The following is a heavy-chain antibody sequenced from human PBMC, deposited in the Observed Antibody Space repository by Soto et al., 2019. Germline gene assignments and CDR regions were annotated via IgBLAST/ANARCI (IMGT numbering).Heavy chain of an antibody. CDR2: ISWDGGST. CDR3: AKDIWALDTTNYYYGMDV. V-gene: IGHV3-43*01. Sequence: GGSLRLSCAASGFTFDDYTMHWVRQAPGKGLEWVSLISWDGGSTYYADSVKGRFTISRDNSKNSLYLQMNSLRTEDTALYYCAKDIWALDTTNYYYGMDVWGQGTTVTVSS. CDR1: GFTFDDYT. D-gene: IGHD5-18*01. J-gene: IGHJ6*02.